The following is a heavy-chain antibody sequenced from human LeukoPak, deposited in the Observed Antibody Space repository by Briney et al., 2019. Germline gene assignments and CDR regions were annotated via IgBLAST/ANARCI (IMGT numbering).Heavy chain of an antibody. D-gene: IGHD2-21*01. CDR1: GGSFSGYY. V-gene: IGHV3-15*01. Sequence: PSETLSLTCAVYGGSFSGYYWSWIRQAPGKGLEWVGRIKSKTDGGTTDYAAPVKGRFTISRDDSKNTLYLQMNSLKTEDTAVYYCTNVVMKDYWGQGTLVTVSS. J-gene: IGHJ4*02. CDR2: IKSKTDGGTT. CDR3: TNVVMKDY.